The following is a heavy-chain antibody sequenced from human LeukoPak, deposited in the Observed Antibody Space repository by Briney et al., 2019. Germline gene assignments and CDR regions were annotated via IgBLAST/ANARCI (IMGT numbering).Heavy chain of an antibody. J-gene: IGHJ4*02. V-gene: IGHV4-31*03. CDR1: GGSISSGGYY. D-gene: IGHD6-13*01. Sequence: SETLSLTCTVSGGSISSGGYYWSWIRQHPGMGLEWIGYIYYSGSTYYNPSLKSRVTISVDTSKNQFSLKLSSVTAADTAVYYCARDSSSLLDYWGQGTLVTVSS. CDR2: IYYSGST. CDR3: ARDSSSLLDY.